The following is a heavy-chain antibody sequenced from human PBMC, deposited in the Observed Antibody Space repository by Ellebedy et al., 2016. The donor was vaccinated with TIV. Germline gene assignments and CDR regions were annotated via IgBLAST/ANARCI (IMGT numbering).Heavy chain of an antibody. Sequence: GESLKISXAASGFTFSSYGMHWVRQAPGKGLEWVAVISYDGNNKYYADSGKGRFTISRDNSRNTLYLQMNSLRAEDTAMYYCAKDVQIRYCSGGSCYSYYDTMDVWGQGTTVTVSS. CDR2: ISYDGNNK. J-gene: IGHJ6*02. V-gene: IGHV3-30*18. D-gene: IGHD2-15*01. CDR1: GFTFSSYG. CDR3: AKDVQIRYCSGGSCYSYYDTMDV.